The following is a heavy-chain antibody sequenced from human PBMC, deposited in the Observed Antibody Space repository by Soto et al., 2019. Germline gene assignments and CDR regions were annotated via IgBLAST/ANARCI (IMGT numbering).Heavy chain of an antibody. J-gene: IGHJ4*02. V-gene: IGHV1-69*19. CDR1: GGTFNPYA. CDR2: ISPMFGAA. CDR3: AREVQVHTPAFVY. D-gene: IGHD3-10*01. Sequence: QVHLVQSGAEMKKPGSPVKVSCQSSGGTFNPYAMNWGRQAPGQGPEWMGDISPMFGAANYAPKFQGRVTITADESTGTSYMQLSSLTSEDTALYFCAREVQVHTPAFVYWGQGTLVTVSS.